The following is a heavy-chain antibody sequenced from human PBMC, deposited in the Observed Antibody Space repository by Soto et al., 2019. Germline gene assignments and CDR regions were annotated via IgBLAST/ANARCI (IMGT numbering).Heavy chain of an antibody. CDR3: ARGARNYYYFDY. V-gene: IGHV3-74*01. Sequence: EVQLVESGGGLDQPGGSLRLSCAASGFIFTDYWIHWVRQAPGKGLVWVSRIKSDESTTNYADSVWGRLTISRDNAKNTVYLQINSLRAEDTAVYYCARGARNYYYFDYWGQGTLVTVSS. J-gene: IGHJ4*02. CDR2: IKSDESTT. CDR1: GFIFTDYW. D-gene: IGHD3-10*01.